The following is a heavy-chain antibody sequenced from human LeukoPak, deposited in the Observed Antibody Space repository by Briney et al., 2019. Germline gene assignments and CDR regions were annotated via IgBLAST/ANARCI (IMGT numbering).Heavy chain of an antibody. Sequence: GGSLRLFCAASGFTFSSYGIHWVRQAPGKGLEGVAAISYDGSSKYYADSVKGRFTIARDNSKNTVYLQMNSLRAEDTAVYYCARDQGVLVHGKYHYYVMDVWGQGSTVTVSS. D-gene: IGHD2-8*01. V-gene: IGHV3-30*03. J-gene: IGHJ6*02. CDR2: ISYDGSSK. CDR3: ARDQGVLVHGKYHYYVMDV. CDR1: GFTFSSYG.